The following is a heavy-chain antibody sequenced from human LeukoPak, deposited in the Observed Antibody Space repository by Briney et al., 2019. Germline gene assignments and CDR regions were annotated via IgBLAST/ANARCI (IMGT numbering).Heavy chain of an antibody. CDR1: GFTFSSYS. Sequence: GGSLRLSCAASGFTFSSYSVNWVRQAPGKGLEWISYISHGSIRIFYADFVEGRFTVSRDDAKNALYLQMNSLRVEDTAVYYCARDPGYSYAMDSWGQGTLVIVSS. CDR2: ISHGSIRI. J-gene: IGHJ4*02. CDR3: ARDPGYSYAMDS. V-gene: IGHV3-48*01. D-gene: IGHD5-18*01.